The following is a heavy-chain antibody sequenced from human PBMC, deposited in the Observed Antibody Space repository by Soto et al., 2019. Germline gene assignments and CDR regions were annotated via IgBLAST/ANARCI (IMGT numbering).Heavy chain of an antibody. CDR2: ISASGGRT. D-gene: IGHD6-13*01. CDR1: GVTFNNYG. Sequence: RRLSCADSGVTFNNYGMNWVRHILGKGLEWVSGISASGGRTYYADSVKGRFTISRDNSKNTLYLLMNSLRAEDTAVYYCARDGATSVSSSWYYWGPGTLVTVSS. CDR3: ARDGATSVSSSWYY. J-gene: IGHJ4*02. V-gene: IGHV3-23*01.